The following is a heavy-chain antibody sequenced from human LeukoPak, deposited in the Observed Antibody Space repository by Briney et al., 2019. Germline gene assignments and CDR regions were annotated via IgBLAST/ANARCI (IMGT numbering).Heavy chain of an antibody. CDR2: IYSGGST. CDR1: GFTVSSNY. J-gene: IGHJ4*02. CDR3: ARGADIVVVPAAENYFDY. V-gene: IGHV3-53*01. Sequence: PGGSLRLSCAASGFTVSSNYMSWVRQAPGKGLEWVSVIYSGGSTYYADSVKGRFTISRDNSKNTLYLQMNSLRAEDTAVYYCARGADIVVVPAAENYFDYWGQGTLVTVSS. D-gene: IGHD2-2*01.